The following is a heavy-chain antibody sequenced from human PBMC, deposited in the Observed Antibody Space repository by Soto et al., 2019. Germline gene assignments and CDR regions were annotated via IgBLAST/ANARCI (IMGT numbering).Heavy chain of an antibody. J-gene: IGHJ4*02. CDR3: ARRWGSSFDY. D-gene: IGHD7-27*01. CDR1: GGSISSYY. CDR2: IYYSGST. V-gene: IGHV4-39*01. Sequence: QLQLQESGPGLVKPSETLSLTCTVSGGSISSYYWGWIRRPPGKGLEWIGSIYYSGSTYYNPSLKSRVTISVDTSKNQFSLLLSSVTAADTAVYYCARRWGSSFDYWGQGTLVTVSS.